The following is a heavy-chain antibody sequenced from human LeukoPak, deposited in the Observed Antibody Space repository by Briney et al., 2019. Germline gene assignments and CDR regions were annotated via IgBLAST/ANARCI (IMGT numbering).Heavy chain of an antibody. CDR2: IKQDGSEK. V-gene: IGHV3-7*01. Sequence: PGGSLRLSCAAPGFTFSSYWMSWVRQAPGKGLEWVANIKQDGSEKYYVDSVKGRFTISRDNAKNSLYLQMNSLRAEDTAVYYCATTKIWSGYYSSGYYFDYWGQGTLVTVSS. D-gene: IGHD3-3*01. J-gene: IGHJ4*02. CDR3: ATTKIWSGYYSSGYYFDY. CDR1: GFTFSSYW.